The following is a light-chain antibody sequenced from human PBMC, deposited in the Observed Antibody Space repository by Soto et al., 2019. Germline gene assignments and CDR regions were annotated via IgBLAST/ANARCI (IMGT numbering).Light chain of an antibody. CDR3: QQYRGYSWT. CDR2: KAS. V-gene: IGKV1-5*03. J-gene: IGKJ1*01. CDR1: QSVTSW. Sequence: DIQMTQSPSTLSASVGDRVTITCRASQSVTSWLAWYQQKPGKAPNLLIYKASNLEYGVSSRFNGNGYGKEFTLTVSSLQPDDFATYYCQQYRGYSWTFGQGTKVEIK.